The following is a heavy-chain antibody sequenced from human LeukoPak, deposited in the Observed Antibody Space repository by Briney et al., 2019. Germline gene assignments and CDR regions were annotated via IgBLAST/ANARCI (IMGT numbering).Heavy chain of an antibody. Sequence: SETLSLTCTVSGGSISSYYWSWIRQPAGKGLDWIGYIYYSGSTYYNPSLKSRVTISVDTSKNQFSLKLSSVTAADTAVYYCAREAQWLEEEGSRWFDPWGQGTLVTVSS. V-gene: IGHV4-59*06. CDR2: IYYSGST. J-gene: IGHJ5*02. D-gene: IGHD6-19*01. CDR1: GGSISSYY. CDR3: AREAQWLEEEGSRWFDP.